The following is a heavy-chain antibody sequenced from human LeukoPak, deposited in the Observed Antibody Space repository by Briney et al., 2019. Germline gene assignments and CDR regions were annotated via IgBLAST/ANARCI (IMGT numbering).Heavy chain of an antibody. CDR3: ARDSLPMAVTGPFDH. Sequence: GGSLRLSCAASGFNFSSYGMHWVRQAPGKGLEWVTSIWFDGSNIHYADSVKGRVIISRDNSKSALYLQMNSLRAEDTAIYYCARDSLPMAVTGPFDHWGQGALVTVSS. D-gene: IGHD6-19*01. V-gene: IGHV3-33*01. CDR2: IWFDGSNI. J-gene: IGHJ4*02. CDR1: GFNFSSYG.